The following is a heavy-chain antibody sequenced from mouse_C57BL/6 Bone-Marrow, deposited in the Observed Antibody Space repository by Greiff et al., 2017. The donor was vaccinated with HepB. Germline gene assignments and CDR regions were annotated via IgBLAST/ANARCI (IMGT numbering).Heavy chain of an antibody. J-gene: IGHJ1*03. CDR3: AKGIITTVVRYFDV. CDR2: IYPGSGST. V-gene: IGHV1-55*01. Sequence: VQLQQPGAELVMPGASVKLSCKASGYTFTSYWITWVKQRPGQGLEWIGDIYPGSGSTNYNEKFKSKATLTVDTSSSTAYMQLSSLTSEDSAVYYCAKGIITTVVRYFDVWGTGTTVTVSS. CDR1: GYTFTSYW. D-gene: IGHD1-1*01.